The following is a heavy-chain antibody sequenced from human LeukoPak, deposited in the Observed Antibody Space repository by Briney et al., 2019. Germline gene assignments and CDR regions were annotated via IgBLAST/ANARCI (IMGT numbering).Heavy chain of an antibody. CDR2: ISGHGGNT. D-gene: IGHD3-22*01. CDR1: GFTFDDYA. J-gene: IGHJ3*02. CDR3: AIYHRLIVVAYAFDI. Sequence: PGGSLRLSCAASGFTFDDYAMHWVRQAPGKGLEWVSLISGHGGNTYYADSVKGRFTISRDNSRNSLYLQMNSLRTEDTALYYCAIYHRLIVVAYAFDIWGPRTMVTVSS. V-gene: IGHV3-43*02.